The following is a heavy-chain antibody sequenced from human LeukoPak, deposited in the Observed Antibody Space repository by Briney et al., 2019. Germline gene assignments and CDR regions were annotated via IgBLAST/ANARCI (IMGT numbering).Heavy chain of an antibody. Sequence: ASVNVSCKASGYSFHGYYMHWVRQAPGPGLESMGWMNPNSGGTHYVQKFHGRVTMTRGTSISTAYLALSRLSSDDRHVFLFAYIPTASTTGGVYWGEGTLVSVSS. CDR2: MNPNSGGT. CDR1: GYSFHGYY. J-gene: IGHJ4*02. CDR3: AYIPTASTTGGVY. V-gene: IGHV1-2*02. D-gene: IGHD2/OR15-2a*01.